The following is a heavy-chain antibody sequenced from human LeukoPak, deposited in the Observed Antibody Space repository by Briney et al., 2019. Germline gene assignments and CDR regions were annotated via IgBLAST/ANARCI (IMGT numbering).Heavy chain of an antibody. CDR2: IYPDESDT. Sequence: GESLKISCKGSGYRFRAYWIAWVRQMPGKGLEWIGIIYPDESDTRYSPSFQGQVTISADKSVSTAYFQWRSLKASDTAMYYCARPNITSYYDSRGYDAFDVWGQGTMVTVSS. J-gene: IGHJ3*01. CDR1: GYRFRAYW. CDR3: ARPNITSYYDSRGYDAFDV. D-gene: IGHD3-22*01. V-gene: IGHV5-51*01.